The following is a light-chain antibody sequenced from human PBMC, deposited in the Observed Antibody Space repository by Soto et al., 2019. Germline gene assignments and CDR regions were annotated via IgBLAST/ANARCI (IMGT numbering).Light chain of an antibody. CDR2: NNN. CDR1: SSNIGAGYD. Sequence: QPVLTQPPSVSGAPGQRVTISCTGSSSNIGAGYDVQWYQQFPGTAPKLLIYNNNNRPFGVPDRFSGSKSGTSASLAITGLQAEDEADYYCQSYDSSLSGSVFGGGTKLTVL. V-gene: IGLV1-40*01. J-gene: IGLJ3*02. CDR3: QSYDSSLSGSV.